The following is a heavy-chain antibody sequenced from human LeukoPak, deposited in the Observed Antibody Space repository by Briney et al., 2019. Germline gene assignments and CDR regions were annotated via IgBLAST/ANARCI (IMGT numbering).Heavy chain of an antibody. CDR2: INTDGSTT. D-gene: IGHD5-12*01. CDR3: AKESGYDVDLEY. V-gene: IGHV3-74*01. J-gene: IGHJ4*02. Sequence: GESLRLSCVASGFTFSTYWMHWVRQAPGGGLVWVSGINTDGSTTSYADSVKGRFTISGDNAKNTVYLQMSSLRAEDTAVYYCAKESGYDVDLEYWGQGTLVTVSS. CDR1: GFTFSTYW.